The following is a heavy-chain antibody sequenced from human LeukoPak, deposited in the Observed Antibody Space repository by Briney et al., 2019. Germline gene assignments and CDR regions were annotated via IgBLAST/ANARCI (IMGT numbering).Heavy chain of an antibody. CDR1: GGSISSSNW. J-gene: IGHJ4*02. CDR3: ARDYYGSGGFDY. Sequence: PSGTLSLTCAVSGGSISSSNWWSWVRQPPGKGLEWIGEIYHSGSTNYNPSLKSRVTISVDTSKNQFSLKLSSVTAADTAVYYCARDYYGSGGFDYWGQGTLVTVSS. V-gene: IGHV4-4*02. D-gene: IGHD3-10*01. CDR2: IYHSGST.